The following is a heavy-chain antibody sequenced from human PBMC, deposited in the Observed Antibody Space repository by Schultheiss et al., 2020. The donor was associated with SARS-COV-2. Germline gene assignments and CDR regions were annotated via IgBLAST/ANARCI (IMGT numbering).Heavy chain of an antibody. CDR3: ARERISYGSGSYILDY. D-gene: IGHD3-10*01. V-gene: IGHV5-51*01. Sequence: GESLKISCEGSGNTKYVIGWVRQMPGKGLEWMGIIYPDDSDSRYSPSFQGQVTISADKFISTAYLQWSGLKASDTAMYYCARERISYGSGSYILDYWGQGTLVTVSS. CDR1: GNTKYV. J-gene: IGHJ4*02. CDR2: IYPDDSDS.